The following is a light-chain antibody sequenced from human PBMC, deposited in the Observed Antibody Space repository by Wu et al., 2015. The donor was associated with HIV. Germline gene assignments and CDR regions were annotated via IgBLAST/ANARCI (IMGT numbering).Light chain of an antibody. V-gene: IGKV3-20*01. CDR1: QSVSSSY. CDR3: QQYGSSPYST. J-gene: IGKJ3*01. CDR2: GAS. Sequence: EIVLTQSPGTLSLSPEGRATLSCRASQSVSSSYLAWYQQKPGQAPRLLIYGASSRATGIPDRFSGSGSGTDFTLTISRLEPEDFAVYYCQQYGSSPYSTFGLGPSGYQT.